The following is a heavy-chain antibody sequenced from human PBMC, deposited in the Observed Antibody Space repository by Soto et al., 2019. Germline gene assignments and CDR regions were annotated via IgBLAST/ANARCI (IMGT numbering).Heavy chain of an antibody. CDR2: IYYSGST. V-gene: IGHV4-30-4*01. CDR3: ARWYNDFCSGYYASGSDAFDI. J-gene: IGHJ3*02. Sequence: SETLSLTCTVSGGSISSGDYYWSWIRQPPGKGLEWIGYIYYSGSTYYNPSLKSRVTISVDTSKNQFSLKVSSVTAADTAVYYCARWYNDFCSGYYASGSDAFDIWGQGTMVTVSS. CDR1: GGSISSGDYY. D-gene: IGHD3-3*01.